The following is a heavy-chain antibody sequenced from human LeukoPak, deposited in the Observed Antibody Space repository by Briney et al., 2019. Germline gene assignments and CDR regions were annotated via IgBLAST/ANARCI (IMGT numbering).Heavy chain of an antibody. CDR1: GGSFSGYY. CDR3: ARDRYGDHTYFDY. CDR2: INHSGST. V-gene: IGHV4-34*01. J-gene: IGHJ4*02. D-gene: IGHD4-17*01. Sequence: SETLSLTRAVYGGSFSGYYWSWIRQPPGKGLEWIGEINHSGSTNYNPSLKSRVTISVDTSKNQFSLKLSSVTAADTAVYYCARDRYGDHTYFDYWGQGTLVTVSS.